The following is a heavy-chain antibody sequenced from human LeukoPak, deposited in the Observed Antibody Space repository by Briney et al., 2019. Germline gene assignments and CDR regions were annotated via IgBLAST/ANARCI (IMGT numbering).Heavy chain of an antibody. CDR2: ISSSSSYI. J-gene: IGHJ4*02. V-gene: IGHV3-21*01. CDR1: GFTFSSYS. Sequence: PGGSLRLSCAASGFTFSSYSMNWVRQAPGKGLEWVSSISSSSSYIYYADSVKGRLTISRDNAKNSLYLQMNSLRAEDTAVYYCARDRDVGAPDYWGQGTLVTVSS. CDR3: ARDRDVGAPDY. D-gene: IGHD3-10*01.